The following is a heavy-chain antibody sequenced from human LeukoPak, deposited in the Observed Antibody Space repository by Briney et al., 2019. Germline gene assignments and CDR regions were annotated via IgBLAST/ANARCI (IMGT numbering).Heavy chain of an antibody. J-gene: IGHJ4*02. CDR2: IYYSGST. Sequence: SETLSLTFTVSGGSINSYYWSWIRQPPGKGLEWIGYIYYSGSTNYNPSLKSRVTISVDTSKNQFSLKLSSVTAADTAVYYCARGAPYYYDSSGYLFDYWGKGTLVTVSS. V-gene: IGHV4-59*01. D-gene: IGHD3-22*01. CDR3: ARGAPYYYDSSGYLFDY. CDR1: GGSINSYY.